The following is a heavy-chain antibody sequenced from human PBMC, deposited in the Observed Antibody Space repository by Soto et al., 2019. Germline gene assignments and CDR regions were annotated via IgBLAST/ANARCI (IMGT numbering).Heavy chain of an antibody. J-gene: IGHJ4*02. CDR2: IGGSGDTT. D-gene: IGHD7-27*01. CDR3: AKGEIAGVPDVKEITGGRGLFHY. V-gene: IGHV3-23*01. CDR1: GFTFSSYA. Sequence: GGSLRLSCAATGFTFSSYAMSWVRQAPGKGLEWVSVIGGSGDTTYYADSGKGRFTIPRDSSKNTLYLQMNSLRAEVTAMYYCAKGEIAGVPDVKEITGGRGLFHYWGQGTLVTVSS.